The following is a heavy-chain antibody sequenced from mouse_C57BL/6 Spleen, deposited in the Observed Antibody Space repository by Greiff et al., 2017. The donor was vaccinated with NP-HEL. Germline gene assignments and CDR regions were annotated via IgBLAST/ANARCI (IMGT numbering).Heavy chain of an antibody. CDR3: ARHDYYAMDY. J-gene: IGHJ4*01. Sequence: EVQLVESGGGLVKPGGSLKLSCAASGFTFSDYGMHWVRQAPEKGLEWVAYISSGSSTIYYADTVKGRFTISRDNAKNTLFLQMTSLRSEDTAMDYCARHDYYAMDYWGQGTSVTVSS. CDR2: ISSGSSTI. V-gene: IGHV5-17*01. CDR1: GFTFSDYG.